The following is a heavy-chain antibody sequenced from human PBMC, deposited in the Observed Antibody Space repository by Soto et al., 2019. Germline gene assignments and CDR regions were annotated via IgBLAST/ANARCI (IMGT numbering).Heavy chain of an antibody. Sequence: VGSLSLSCAASGFTFSSYSMNWVRPAPGKGLEWVSSISSSSSYIYYADSVKGRFTISRDNAKNSLYLQMNSLRAEDTAVYYCARGSGSGWPNWFDPWGQGTLVTVSS. CDR3: ARGSGSGWPNWFDP. D-gene: IGHD6-19*01. CDR1: GFTFSSYS. CDR2: ISSSSSYI. J-gene: IGHJ5*02. V-gene: IGHV3-21*01.